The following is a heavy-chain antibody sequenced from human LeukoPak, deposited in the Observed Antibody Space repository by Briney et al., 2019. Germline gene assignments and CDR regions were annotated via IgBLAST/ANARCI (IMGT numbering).Heavy chain of an antibody. D-gene: IGHD1-26*01. J-gene: IGHJ4*02. CDR3: AGYSGSYQPYFDY. Sequence: PSETLSLTCTVSGGSISSYYWSWIRQPVGKGLECIGRIYTTGSTTYNPSLKNRLTMSVDTSKNQFSLKLSSVTAADTTVYYCAGYSGSYQPYFDYWGQGTLVTVSS. V-gene: IGHV4-4*07. CDR1: GGSISSYY. CDR2: IYTTGST.